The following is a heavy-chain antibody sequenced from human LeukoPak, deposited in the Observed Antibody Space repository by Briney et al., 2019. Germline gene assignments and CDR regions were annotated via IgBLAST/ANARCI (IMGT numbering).Heavy chain of an antibody. V-gene: IGHV1-8*01. Sequence: ASVKVSCKASGYTFTSYDINWVRQATGQGLEWMGWMNPNSGNTGYAQKFQGRVTMTRNTSISTAYMELSSLRSEDTAVYYCARNPENLWFGELRPFDYWGQGTLATVSS. CDR1: GYTFTSYD. CDR2: MNPNSGNT. J-gene: IGHJ4*02. CDR3: ARNPENLWFGELRPFDY. D-gene: IGHD3-10*01.